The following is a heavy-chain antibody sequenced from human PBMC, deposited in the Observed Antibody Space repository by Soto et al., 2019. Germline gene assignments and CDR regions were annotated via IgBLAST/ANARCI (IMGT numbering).Heavy chain of an antibody. CDR2: ISGSGGST. J-gene: IGHJ3*02. CDR1: GFTFSSYA. CDR3: AKDAYYYDSSGYYGDAFDI. Sequence: GGSLRLACAASGFTFSSYAMSWVRQAPGKVREWVSAISGSGGSTYYADSVKGRFTISRDNSKNTLYLQMNSLRAEDTAVYYCAKDAYYYDSSGYYGDAFDIWGQGTMVTVSS. V-gene: IGHV3-23*01. D-gene: IGHD3-22*01.